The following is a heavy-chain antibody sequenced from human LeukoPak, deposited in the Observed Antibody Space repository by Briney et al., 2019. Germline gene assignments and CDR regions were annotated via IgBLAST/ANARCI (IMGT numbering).Heavy chain of an antibody. J-gene: IGHJ4*02. CDR3: ARYQLRFLESNHTYYFDY. CDR1: GGSFSVYY. CDR2: INHSGST. V-gene: IGHV4-34*01. Sequence: SETLSLTCAVYGGSFSVYYWSWIRQPPGKGLEWIGEINHSGSTNYNPSLKSRVTISVDTSKNQFSLKLSSVTAADTAVYYCARYQLRFLESNHTYYFDYWGQGTLVTVSS. D-gene: IGHD3-3*01.